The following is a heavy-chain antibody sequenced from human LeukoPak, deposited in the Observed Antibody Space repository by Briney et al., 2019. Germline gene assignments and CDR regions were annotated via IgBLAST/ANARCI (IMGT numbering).Heavy chain of an antibody. V-gene: IGHV3-74*01. CDR1: GFNFSSYW. Sequence: PGGSLSLSCAASGFNFSSYWLHWVRHVPGKGLVWVSGINSHGSSTSYADSVKGRFTISRDNAKNTLHLQMNSLRAEDTAVYYCVRLTGAEFDYWGQGTLVTVSS. CDR3: VRLTGAEFDY. J-gene: IGHJ4*02. D-gene: IGHD7-27*01. CDR2: INSHGSST.